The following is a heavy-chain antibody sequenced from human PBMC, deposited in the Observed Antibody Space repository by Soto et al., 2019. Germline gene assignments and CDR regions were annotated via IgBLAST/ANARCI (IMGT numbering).Heavy chain of an antibody. CDR3: AREGMITMVRGVIIDYYYYGMDV. CDR1: GFTVSSNY. V-gene: IGHV3-66*02. D-gene: IGHD3-10*01. J-gene: IGHJ6*02. CDR2: IYSGGSA. Sequence: SLRLSCAASGFTVSSNYMSWVRQAPGKGLEWVAVIYSGGSAYYADSVKGRFTISRDNSKNTLYLQMNSLRAEDTAVYYCAREGMITMVRGVIIDYYYYGMDVWGQGTTVTV.